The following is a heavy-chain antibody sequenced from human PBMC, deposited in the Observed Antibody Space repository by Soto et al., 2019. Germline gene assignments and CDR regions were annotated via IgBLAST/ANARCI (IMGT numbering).Heavy chain of an antibody. D-gene: IGHD4-17*01. CDR3: AKLPLADDGGIFDP. J-gene: IGHJ5*02. CDR1: GGSISNYY. CDR2: IYYSGST. Sequence: QVQLQESGPGLVKPSETLSLTCTVSGGSISNYYWTWIRQPPGKGLEWIGYIYYSGSTNYNPSLLSRVTISVDTSKNQFSLKLSSVTAADTAVYYCAKLPLADDGGIFDPCGQGTLVTVSS. V-gene: IGHV4-59*01.